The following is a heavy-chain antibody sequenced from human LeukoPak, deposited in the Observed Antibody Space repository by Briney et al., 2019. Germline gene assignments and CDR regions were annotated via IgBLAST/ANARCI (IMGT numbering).Heavy chain of an antibody. J-gene: IGHJ6*03. CDR3: ARGRLLWYGESTYYMDV. CDR2: INSDGSST. D-gene: IGHD3-10*01. V-gene: IGHV3-74*01. CDR1: GFTFSSYW. Sequence: PGGSLRLSCAASGFTFSSYWMHWVRQAPGKGLVWVPRINSDGSSTSYADSVKGRFTISRDNAKNTLYLQMNSLRAEDTAVYYCARGRLLWYGESTYYMDVWGKGSTVTVSS.